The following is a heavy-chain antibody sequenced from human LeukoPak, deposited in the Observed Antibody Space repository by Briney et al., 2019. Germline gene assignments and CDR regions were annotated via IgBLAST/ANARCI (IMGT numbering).Heavy chain of an antibody. J-gene: IGHJ4*02. CDR3: ARGRYKVGFVY. CDR1: GFTFDDYG. CDR2: IDWNGVST. V-gene: IGHV3-20*04. D-gene: IGHD5-18*01. Sequence: RGPLRLSCATSGFTFDDYGASWVRQAPGEGLESGCWIDWNGVSTHSADSVKGRFSISRDNAKNSMFLQMCSLRAEDTALYFCARGRYKVGFVYWGEGALGTVSS.